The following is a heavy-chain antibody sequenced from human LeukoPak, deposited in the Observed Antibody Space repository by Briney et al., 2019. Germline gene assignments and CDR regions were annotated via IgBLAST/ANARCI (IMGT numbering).Heavy chain of an antibody. J-gene: IGHJ4*02. CDR2: ISTYNDNT. Sequence: ASVKVSCKTSGYSFTSHGISWMRHAPGQGLEWMGWISTYNDNTDLTQKFQGRVTMTTDESASTAYMELRILRSDDTAMYYCARDIVGDGDLDYWGQGTLVTVSS. CDR1: GYSFTSHG. CDR3: ARDIVGDGDLDY. V-gene: IGHV1-18*01. D-gene: IGHD3-16*02.